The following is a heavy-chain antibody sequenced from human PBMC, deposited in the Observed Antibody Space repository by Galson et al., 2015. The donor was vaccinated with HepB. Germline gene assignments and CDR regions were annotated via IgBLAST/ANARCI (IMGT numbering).Heavy chain of an antibody. CDR2: IYYSGST. D-gene: IGHD6-13*01. CDR1: GGSISSYY. J-gene: IGHJ4*02. CDR3: ARHGPLAAAGTLFDY. V-gene: IGHV4-59*08. Sequence: SEPLSLTCTVSGGSISSYYWSWIRQPPGKGLEWIGYIYYSGSTNYNPSLKSRVTISVDTSKNQFSLKLSSVTAADTAVYYCARHGPLAAAGTLFDYWGQGTLVTVSS.